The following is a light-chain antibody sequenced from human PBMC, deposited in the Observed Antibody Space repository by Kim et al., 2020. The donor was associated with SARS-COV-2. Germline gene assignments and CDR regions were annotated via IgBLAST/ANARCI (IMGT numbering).Light chain of an antibody. Sequence: LSTGERATLSCRASTRVSSYLAWYQQKPGQAPRLLIYDASNRATGIPARFSGSGSGTDFTLTISSLEPEDFAVYYCQHRSNWPLTFGGGTKVDIK. J-gene: IGKJ4*01. V-gene: IGKV3-11*01. CDR2: DAS. CDR1: TRVSSY. CDR3: QHRSNWPLT.